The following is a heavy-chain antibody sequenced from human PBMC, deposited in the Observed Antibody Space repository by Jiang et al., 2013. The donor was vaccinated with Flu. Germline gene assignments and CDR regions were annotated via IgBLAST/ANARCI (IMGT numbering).Heavy chain of an antibody. J-gene: IGHJ6*02. D-gene: IGHD3-10*01. Sequence: TLSLTCTVSGGSISSYYWSWIRQPAGKGLEWIGRIYTSGSTNYNPSLKSRVTMSVDTSKNQFSLKLSSVTAADTAVYYCARDEGGSGSYYSPYGMDVWGQGTTVTVSS. V-gene: IGHV4-4*07. CDR3: ARDEGGSGSYYSPYGMDV. CDR1: GGSISSYY. CDR2: IYTSGST.